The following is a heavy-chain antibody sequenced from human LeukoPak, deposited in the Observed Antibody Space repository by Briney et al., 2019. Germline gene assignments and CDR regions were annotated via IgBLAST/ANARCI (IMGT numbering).Heavy chain of an antibody. J-gene: IGHJ6*02. CDR2: IYYSGST. D-gene: IGHD3-10*01. V-gene: IGHV4-39*07. CDR1: GGSISSSSYY. CDR3: ATRPYYYGSGFHGMDV. Sequence: SETLSLTCTVSGGSISSSSYYWGWIRQPPGKGLEWIGSIYYSGSTYYNPSLKSRVTISVDTSKNQFSLKMSSVTAADTAMYFCATRPYYYGSGFHGMDVWGQGTTVIVSS.